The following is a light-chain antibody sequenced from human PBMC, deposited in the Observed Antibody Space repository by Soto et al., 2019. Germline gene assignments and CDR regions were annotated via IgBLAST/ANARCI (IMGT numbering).Light chain of an antibody. CDR1: SSDVGGYNY. V-gene: IGLV2-14*03. CDR2: DVT. J-gene: IGLJ1*01. Sequence: QSALTQPASVSGSPGQSITIYCTGTSSDVGGYNYVSWYQQHPGKAPKLMIYDVTNRPSGVSDRFSGSKSGYTASLTIAGLQAEDEADYYCSSYTTSSTYVFGTGTKVTVL. CDR3: SSYTTSSTYV.